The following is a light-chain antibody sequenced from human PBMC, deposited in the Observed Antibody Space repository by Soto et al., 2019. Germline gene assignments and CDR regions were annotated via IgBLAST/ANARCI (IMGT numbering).Light chain of an antibody. CDR1: SSDVGGYNL. CDR3: SSFTRSRAYV. CDR2: EVS. V-gene: IGLV2-14*01. J-gene: IGLJ1*01. Sequence: QSALTQPASVSGSPGQSITISCTGTSSDVGGYNLVSWYQQQSGKAPKLMIHEVSNRPSGVSNRFSGSKSGNTASLTISGLQAEDEADYYCSSFTRSRAYVFGIGTKVTVL.